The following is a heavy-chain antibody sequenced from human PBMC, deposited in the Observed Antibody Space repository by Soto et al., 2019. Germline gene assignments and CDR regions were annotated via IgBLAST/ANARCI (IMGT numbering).Heavy chain of an antibody. D-gene: IGHD2-15*01. Sequence: QVQLVQSGGEVKRPGSSVKVCCKASGGTFSSYAISWVRQAPGQGLEWMGGIIPIFGTANYAQKFQGRVTITADESTSTAYMELSSLRSEDTAVYYCAREVVVAATVWFDPWGQGTLVTVSS. CDR1: GGTFSSYA. CDR2: IIPIFGTA. V-gene: IGHV1-69*12. J-gene: IGHJ5*02. CDR3: AREVVVAATVWFDP.